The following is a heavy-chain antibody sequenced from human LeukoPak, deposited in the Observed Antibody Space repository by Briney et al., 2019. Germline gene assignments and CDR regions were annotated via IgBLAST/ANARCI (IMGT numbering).Heavy chain of an antibody. CDR3: ARDRIAAAGTTFDY. CDR2: ISYDGSNK. J-gene: IGHJ4*02. V-gene: IGHV3-30-3*01. CDR1: GFTFSSYA. Sequence: GGSLRLSCAASGFTFSSYAMSWVRQAPGKGLEWVTVISYDGSNKYYADSVKGRFTISRDNSKNTLYLQMNSLRAEDTAVYYCARDRIAAAGTTFDYWGQGTLVTVSS. D-gene: IGHD6-13*01.